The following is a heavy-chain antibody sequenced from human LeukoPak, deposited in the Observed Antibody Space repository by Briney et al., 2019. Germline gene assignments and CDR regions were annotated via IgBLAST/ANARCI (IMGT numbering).Heavy chain of an antibody. CDR3: VRDRGGVAAAGTVGHGDS. Sequence: GGSLRLSCAASGFSFNGYGMHWVRQAPGKGLEWVAVIWYDGSKKYYGDSVQGRFAISRDNSKNTLYLQMDSLRAEDTAVYYCVRDRGGVAAAGTVGHGDSWGQGTLVTVSS. CDR1: GFSFNGYG. J-gene: IGHJ4*02. D-gene: IGHD6-13*01. V-gene: IGHV3-33*01. CDR2: IWYDGSKK.